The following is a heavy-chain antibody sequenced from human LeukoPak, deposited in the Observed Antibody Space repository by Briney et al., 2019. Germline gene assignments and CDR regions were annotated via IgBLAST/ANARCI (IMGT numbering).Heavy chain of an antibody. J-gene: IGHJ4*02. CDR2: ISYSGSTI. D-gene: IGHD1-1*01. Sequence: PGRSLRLSCAASGFTFSSYAMHWVRQAPGKGLEWVSYISYSGSTIYYADSVKGRFTISRDNAKNSLYLQMNSLRAEDTAVYYCARRGTFFDYWGQGTLVTVSS. CDR1: GFTFSSYA. V-gene: IGHV3-48*04. CDR3: ARRGTFFDY.